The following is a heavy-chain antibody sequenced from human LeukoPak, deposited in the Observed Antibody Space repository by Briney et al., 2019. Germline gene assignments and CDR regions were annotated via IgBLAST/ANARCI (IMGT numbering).Heavy chain of an antibody. CDR3: ARDSWGGTRPGIAAAGTGLGWFDP. V-gene: IGHV1-69*05. CDR1: GGTFSSYA. Sequence: SVKVSCKASGGTFSSYAIIWVRQAPGQGLEWMGGIIPIFGTANYAQKFQGRVTIATDESTSTAYMELSSLRSEDTAVYYCARDSWGGTRPGIAAAGTGLGWFDPWGQGTLVTVSS. J-gene: IGHJ5*02. D-gene: IGHD6-13*01. CDR2: IIPIFGTA.